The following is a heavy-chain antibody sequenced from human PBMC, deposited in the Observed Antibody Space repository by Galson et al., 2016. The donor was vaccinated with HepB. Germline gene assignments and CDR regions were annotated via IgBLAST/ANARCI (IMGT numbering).Heavy chain of an antibody. CDR1: GYTFTNYW. CDR3: ASHARGWCEGGSCYQTA. V-gene: IGHV5-51*01. CDR2: ISLSDSET. J-gene: IGHJ4*02. Sequence: QSGAEVKKPGDSLKISCKASGYTFTNYWIGWVRQMPGKGLEWVGIISLSDSETRYRPSFQGQVTISADKSISTAYLQWSSLRASDTAMYDFASHARGWCEGGSCYQTAGGQGTLVTVSS. D-gene: IGHD2-15*01.